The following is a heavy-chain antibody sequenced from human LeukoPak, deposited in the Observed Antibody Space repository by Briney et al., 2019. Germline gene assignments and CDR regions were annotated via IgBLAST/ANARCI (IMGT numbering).Heavy chain of an antibody. Sequence: ASVKVSCKASGYTFTSYAMHWVRQAPGQRLEWMGWINAGNGNTKYSQEFQGRVTITRDTSASTAYMELSSLRSEDMAVYYCAMRSGYSYGGDAFDIWGQGTMVTVSS. J-gene: IGHJ3*02. CDR3: AMRSGYSYGGDAFDI. CDR2: INAGNGNT. CDR1: GYTFTSYA. V-gene: IGHV1-3*03. D-gene: IGHD5-18*01.